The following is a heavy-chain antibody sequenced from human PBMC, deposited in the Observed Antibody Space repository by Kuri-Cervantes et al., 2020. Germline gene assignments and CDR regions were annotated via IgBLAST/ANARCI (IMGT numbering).Heavy chain of an antibody. D-gene: IGHD2-15*01. CDR3: ARGSELDYGMDV. CDR1: GFTFSSYA. V-gene: IGHV3-33*08. CDR2: IWYDGSNK. Sequence: GGSLRLSCAASGFTFSSYAMHWVRQAPGKGLEWVAVIWYDGSNKYYADSVKGRFTISRDNSKNTLYLQMNSLRAEDTAVYYCARGSELDYGMDVWGQGTTVTVSS. J-gene: IGHJ6*02.